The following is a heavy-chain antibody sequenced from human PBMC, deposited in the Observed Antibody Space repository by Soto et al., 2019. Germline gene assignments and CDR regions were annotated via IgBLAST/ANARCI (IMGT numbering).Heavy chain of an antibody. Sequence: PGGSLRLSCAASGLTFSSYWMSWVRQAPGKGLEWVANIKQDGSEKYYVDSVKCRFTISGDNAKDSLYLQMNSLRAEDTAVYYCARNRTFRGQGTPVTV. J-gene: IGHJ4*02. CDR3: ARNRTF. V-gene: IGHV3-7*03. CDR1: GLTFSSYW. CDR2: IKQDGSEK.